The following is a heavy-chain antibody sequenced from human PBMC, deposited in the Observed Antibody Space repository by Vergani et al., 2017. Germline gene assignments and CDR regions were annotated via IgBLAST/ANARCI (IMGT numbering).Heavy chain of an antibody. CDR2: IIPIFGTA. CDR3: ARAAFPGEYSSSWDGRYYYYGMDV. J-gene: IGHJ6*02. D-gene: IGHD6-13*01. Sequence: QVQLVQSGAEVKKPGSSVKVSCKASGGTFSSYAISWVRQAPGQGLEWMGRIIPIFGTANYAQKCQGRVTITADESTSTAYMELSSLRSEDTAVYYCARAAFPGEYSSSWDGRYYYYGMDVWGQGTTVTVSS. CDR1: GGTFSSYA. V-gene: IGHV1-69*18.